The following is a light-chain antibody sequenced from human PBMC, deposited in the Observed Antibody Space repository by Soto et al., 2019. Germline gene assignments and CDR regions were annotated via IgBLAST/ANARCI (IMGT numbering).Light chain of an antibody. CDR2: WAS. Sequence: DIVMTQSPDSLTVSLGERATINCKSSQSILSSSNNTHYLVWYQQKPGQPPKVLINWASTRESGVPYRFSGSGSGADFTLTISSLQAEDVAVYYCPQYYSTPPTFGVGTKLEIK. J-gene: IGKJ4*01. CDR3: PQYYSTPPT. V-gene: IGKV4-1*01. CDR1: QSILSSSNNTHY.